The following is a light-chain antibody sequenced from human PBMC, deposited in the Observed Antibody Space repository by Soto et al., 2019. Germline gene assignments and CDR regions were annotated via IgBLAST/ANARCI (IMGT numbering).Light chain of an antibody. CDR2: AAS. V-gene: IGKV1-39*01. J-gene: IGKJ4*01. Sequence: DIQMTQSPSSLSASVGDRVIITCRASQTVTNRLNWYQQKPGKAPKLLIYAASSLQSGVPSRFSGSGSGTEFTLTISSLRPEDFASYYCQQSSNIPLTFGGGTKVEIK. CDR1: QTVTNR. CDR3: QQSSNIPLT.